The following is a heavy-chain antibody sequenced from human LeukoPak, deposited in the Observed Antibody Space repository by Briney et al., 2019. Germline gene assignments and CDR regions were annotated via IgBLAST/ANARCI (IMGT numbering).Heavy chain of an antibody. CDR1: GGSISSYY. D-gene: IGHD3-22*01. Sequence: SETLSLTCSVSGGSISSYYWSWIRQPPGKGLEWIGYIHSSGSTNYNPSLKSRVTISVDTSKNQFSLKLSSVTAADTAVYYRARDYYDSSGYFLDYWGQGTLVTVSS. CDR2: IHSSGST. CDR3: ARDYYDSSGYFLDY. V-gene: IGHV4-59*01. J-gene: IGHJ4*02.